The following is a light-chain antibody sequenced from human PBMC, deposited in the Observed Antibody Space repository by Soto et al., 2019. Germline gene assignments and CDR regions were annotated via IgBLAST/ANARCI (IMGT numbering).Light chain of an antibody. CDR3: SSYTSLSTVV. Sequence: QSALTQPASVSGSPGQSITISCTGTSSDVGGYNYVSWYQQHPGNAPILMIYIVRHRPSGVSNLFSGSKSGKAASLTISVLPAEDEADYYGSSYTSLSTVVFGGGTQLTVL. CDR1: SSDVGGYNY. V-gene: IGLV2-14*01. J-gene: IGLJ2*01. CDR2: IVR.